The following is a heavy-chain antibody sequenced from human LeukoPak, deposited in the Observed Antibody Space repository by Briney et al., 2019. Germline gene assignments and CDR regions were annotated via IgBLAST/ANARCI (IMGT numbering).Heavy chain of an antibody. D-gene: IGHD3-10*01. V-gene: IGHV3-23*01. CDR3: AKRGVVVRVILVGYHKEAHYFDS. J-gene: IGHJ4*02. CDR2: ISGSGGST. Sequence: GGSLRLSCAVSGITLSNYGVSWVRQAPGKGLEWVAGISGSGGSTNYADSVKGRFTISRDNPKNTLYLHMNSLRAEDTAVYFCAKRGVVVRVILVGYHKEAHYFDSCGQGALVTVSS. CDR1: GITLSNYG.